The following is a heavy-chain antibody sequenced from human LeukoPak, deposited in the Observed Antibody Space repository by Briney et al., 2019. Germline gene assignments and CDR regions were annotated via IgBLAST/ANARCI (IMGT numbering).Heavy chain of an antibody. D-gene: IGHD6-19*01. J-gene: IGHJ4*02. CDR1: GFTFSSYA. Sequence: GGSLRLSCAASGFTFSSYAMSWVRQAPGQGLEWVSTISGSGSGGSTYYADSGKGRFTISRDNSKDTLYLQMNSLRAEDTAVYYCAKLLAVTNSYYFNYWGQGTLVTVSS. CDR3: AKLLAVTNSYYFNY. V-gene: IGHV3-23*01. CDR2: ISGSGSGGST.